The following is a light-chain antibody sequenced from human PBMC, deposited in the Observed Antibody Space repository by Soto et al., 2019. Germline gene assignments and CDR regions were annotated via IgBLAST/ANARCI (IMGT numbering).Light chain of an antibody. CDR3: QHYNSHSRT. J-gene: IGKJ1*01. V-gene: IGKV1-5*01. CDR1: QSLSSW. CDR2: DAS. Sequence: DIQMTQSPSTLSASVGDRVTITCRASQSLSSWLAWYQQKPGKATKLLIYDASSLESGVPSRFSGSGSGTEFTLTISSLQPDDFATYYCQHYNSHSRTFGQGTKVEFK.